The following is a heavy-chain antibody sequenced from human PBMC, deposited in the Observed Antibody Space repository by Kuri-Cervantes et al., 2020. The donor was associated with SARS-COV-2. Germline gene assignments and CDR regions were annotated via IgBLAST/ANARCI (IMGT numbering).Heavy chain of an antibody. CDR2: ISSSGSTI. J-gene: IGHJ4*02. CDR3: ARDQVVVVGRYFDY. CDR1: GFTVSSNY. Sequence: GGSLRLSCAASGFTVSSNYMSWIRQAPGKGLEWVSYISSSGSTIYYADSVKGRFTISRDSSKNTLYLEMNSLRAEDTAVYYCARDQVVVVGRYFDYWGQGTLVTVSS. V-gene: IGHV3-11*04. D-gene: IGHD2-15*01.